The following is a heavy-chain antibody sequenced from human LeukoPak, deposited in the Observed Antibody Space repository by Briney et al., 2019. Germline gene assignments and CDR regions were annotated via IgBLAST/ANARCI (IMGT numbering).Heavy chain of an antibody. Sequence: GSLRLSCAASGFTFSSYSMNWVRQAPGKGLEWVSSISSSSSYIYYADSVEGRFTISRDNAKNSLYLQMNSLRAEDTAVYYCAELGITMIGGVWGKGTTVTISS. CDR3: AELGITMIGGV. CDR1: GFTFSSYS. D-gene: IGHD3-10*02. V-gene: IGHV3-21*01. CDR2: ISSSSSYI. J-gene: IGHJ6*04.